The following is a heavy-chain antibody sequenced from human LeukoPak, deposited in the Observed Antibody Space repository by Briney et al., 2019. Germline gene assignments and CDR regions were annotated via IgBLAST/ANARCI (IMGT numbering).Heavy chain of an antibody. V-gene: IGHV3-48*04. CDR2: ISSSSSTI. D-gene: IGHD6-19*01. Sequence: PGGSLRLSCAASGFTFSSYSMNWVRQAPGKGLEWVSYISSSSSTIYYADSVKGRFTISRDNAKNSLYLQMNSLRAEDTAVYYCARGVGVAVAGTGRDYWGQGTLVTVSS. CDR1: GFTFSSYS. J-gene: IGHJ4*02. CDR3: ARGVGVAVAGTGRDY.